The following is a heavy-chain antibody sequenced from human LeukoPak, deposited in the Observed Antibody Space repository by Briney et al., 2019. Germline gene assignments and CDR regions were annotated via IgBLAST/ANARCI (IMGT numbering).Heavy chain of an antibody. CDR1: GGSFSGYY. D-gene: IGHD2-2*01. CDR3: ARSPLTAATDYYYGMAV. CDR2: INHSGST. J-gene: IGHJ6*02. V-gene: IGHV4-34*01. Sequence: SETLSLTCAVYGGSFSGYYWSWIRQPPGKGLEWIGEINHSGSTNYNPSLTSRVTISVDTSKNQFSLKLSSVTAADTAVYYCARSPLTAATDYYYGMAVWGQGTTVTVSS.